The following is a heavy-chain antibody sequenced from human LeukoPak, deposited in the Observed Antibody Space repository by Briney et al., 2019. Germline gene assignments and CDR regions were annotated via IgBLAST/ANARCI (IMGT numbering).Heavy chain of an antibody. D-gene: IGHD6-13*01. V-gene: IGHV4-61*02. CDR1: GGSISGGSYY. CDR2: IYTSGST. Sequence: SQTLSLTCTVSGGSISGGSYYWSWIRQPAGKGLEWIGRIYTSGSTNYNPSLKSRVTISVDTSKNQFSLKLSSVTAADTAVYYCARGVSSSWSGAVFQPFDYWGQGTLVTVSS. J-gene: IGHJ4*02. CDR3: ARGVSSSWSGAVFQPFDY.